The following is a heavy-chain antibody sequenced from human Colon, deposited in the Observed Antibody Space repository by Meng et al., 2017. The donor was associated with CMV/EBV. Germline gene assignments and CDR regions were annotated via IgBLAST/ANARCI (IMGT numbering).Heavy chain of an antibody. Sequence: GESLKIPCAASGFTFSSSAMYWVRQAPGKGLEWVAFFYPDGSNIHYVDSVKGRFTISRDNSANTLYLQMNSLRTDDTAVYYCARPLGDNLVGVWGQGTTVTVSS. J-gene: IGHJ6*02. CDR2: FYPDGSNI. D-gene: IGHD4/OR15-4a*01. CDR3: ARPLGDNLVGV. V-gene: IGHV3-30*02. CDR1: GFTFSSSA.